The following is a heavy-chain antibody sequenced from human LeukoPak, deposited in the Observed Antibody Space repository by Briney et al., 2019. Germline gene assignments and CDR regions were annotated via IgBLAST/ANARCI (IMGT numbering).Heavy chain of an antibody. Sequence: PGGSLRLSCAGSGFSFSRAWMSWVRQAPGKRMEWVGHIKSTSDGGTTDYAAPVKGRFTISRDDSKSTLYLQVNSLKTEDTAVYYCNTVMRAGTGILDYWGQGTLVTVSS. V-gene: IGHV3-15*01. CDR2: IKSTSDGGTT. CDR1: GFSFSRAW. J-gene: IGHJ4*02. D-gene: IGHD6-19*01. CDR3: NTVMRAGTGILDY.